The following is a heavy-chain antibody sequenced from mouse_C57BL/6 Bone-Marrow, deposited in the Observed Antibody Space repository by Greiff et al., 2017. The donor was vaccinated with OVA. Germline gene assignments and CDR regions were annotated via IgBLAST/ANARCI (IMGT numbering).Heavy chain of an antibody. J-gene: IGHJ2*01. Sequence: QVQLQQSGPELVKPGASVKISCKASGYTFTDYYINWVKQRPGQGLEWIGGIYPGSGNTKYNEKFKGKATLTVDTSSSTAYMQLSSLTSEDSAVYFCARGDWDYFDYGGQGNTLTGSS. CDR2: IYPGSGNT. CDR1: GYTFTDYY. CDR3: ARGDWDYFDY. V-gene: IGHV1-84*01. D-gene: IGHD4-1*01.